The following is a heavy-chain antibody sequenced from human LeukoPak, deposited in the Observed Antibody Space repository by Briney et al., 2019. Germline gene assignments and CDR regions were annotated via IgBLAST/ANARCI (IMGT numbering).Heavy chain of an antibody. D-gene: IGHD2-2*02. CDR2: LYHSGST. CDR1: GGSISNHY. J-gene: IGHJ5*02. V-gene: IGHV4-59*11. CDR3: ARECSSTTCYTRSFDP. Sequence: PSETLSLTCTVSGGSISNHYWSWIRQPPGKGLEWIGNLYHSGSTYYNPSLRSRATISGDTSKNQFSLSLSSVTAADTAVYYCARECSSTTCYTRSFDPWGQGTLVTVSS.